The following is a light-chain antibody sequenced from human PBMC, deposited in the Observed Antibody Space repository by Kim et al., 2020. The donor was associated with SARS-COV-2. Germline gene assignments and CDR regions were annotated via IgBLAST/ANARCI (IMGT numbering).Light chain of an antibody. CDR2: GAS. CDR1: QSVSHTY. CDR3: QQYLGSPKS. Sequence: EIVLTQSPGTLSLSPGERATLSCRASQSVSHTYLAWYQQKPGQAPRLLIYGASNRATGIPDRFGGSGSGTDFTLTISRLEPEDSAVYYCQQYLGSPKSFGQGTKVDIK. J-gene: IGKJ1*01. V-gene: IGKV3-20*01.